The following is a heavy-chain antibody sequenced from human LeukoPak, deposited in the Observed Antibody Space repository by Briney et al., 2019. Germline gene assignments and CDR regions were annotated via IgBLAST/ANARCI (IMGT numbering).Heavy chain of an antibody. Sequence: PGGSLRLSCATSGFTFSNAWMNWVRQAPGKGLEWVGRIRSNSDGGTIDYAAPVRGRFGLSRDDSKNTLYLQMNSLQTEDTAVYYCATDHCDITWGQGTLVSVSS. CDR1: GFTFSNAW. D-gene: IGHD3-22*01. CDR2: IRSNSDGGTI. CDR3: ATDHCDIT. V-gene: IGHV3-15*07. J-gene: IGHJ5*02.